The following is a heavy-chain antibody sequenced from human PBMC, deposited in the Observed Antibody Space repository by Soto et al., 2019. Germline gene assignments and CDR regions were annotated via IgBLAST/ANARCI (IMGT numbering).Heavy chain of an antibody. CDR1: AITYTRYS. J-gene: IGHJ4*02. CDR2: ISSTTNYI. V-gene: IGHV3-21*06. CDR3: ARESEDLTSNFDY. Sequence: ELTLRLPCSASAITYTRYSINWACQAPRKGLEWLSSISSTTNYIYYGDSMKGRFTISRDNAKNSLYLEMNSLRAEDTAVHYCARESEDLTSNFDYWGQGTLVTVSS.